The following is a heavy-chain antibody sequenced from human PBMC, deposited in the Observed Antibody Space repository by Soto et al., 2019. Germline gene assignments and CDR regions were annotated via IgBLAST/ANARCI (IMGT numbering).Heavy chain of an antibody. J-gene: IGHJ5*02. Sequence: ASETLSLTCAVSGYSISSGYYWGWIRQPPGKGLEWIGSIYYSGSTYYRPSLKSRVTISVDTSKNQFSLKLSSVTAADTAVYYCARQVPAAIRLGWFDPWGQGTLVTVSS. V-gene: IGHV4-38-2*01. D-gene: IGHD2-2*02. CDR1: GYSISSGYY. CDR2: IYYSGST. CDR3: ARQVPAAIRLGWFDP.